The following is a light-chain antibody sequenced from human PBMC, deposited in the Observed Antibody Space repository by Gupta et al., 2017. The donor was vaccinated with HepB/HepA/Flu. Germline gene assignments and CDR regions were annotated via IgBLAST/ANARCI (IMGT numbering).Light chain of an antibody. CDR2: EVS. J-gene: IGKJ2*01. Sequence: DVVMTQSPLALPVTLGQPASIPCRSSQSLVCSDGITYRNWFQPRPGQSPRRRITEVSNWDSGVPDRISGSASGTEYTLKIIRGEAEDVVVNHCVQPTHWPPHTFGQGTKLEIK. V-gene: IGKV2D-30*01. CDR1: QSLVCSDGITY. CDR3: VQPTHWPPHT.